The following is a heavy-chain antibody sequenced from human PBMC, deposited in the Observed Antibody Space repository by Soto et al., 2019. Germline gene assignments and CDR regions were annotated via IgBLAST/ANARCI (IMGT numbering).Heavy chain of an antibody. CDR3: ARLGHPGH. J-gene: IGHJ4*02. Sequence: QVQLVQSGAEVKKPGSSVKVSCTASGGSLRNSVISWVRQAPAQRLEWMGGVIPILGTANYAQKFQGRVTMTADEATSTAYMDLSSLSPEDTPVYYWARLGHPGHWGPGTLVIVSS. CDR1: GGSLRNSV. CDR2: VIPILGTA. V-gene: IGHV1-69*01.